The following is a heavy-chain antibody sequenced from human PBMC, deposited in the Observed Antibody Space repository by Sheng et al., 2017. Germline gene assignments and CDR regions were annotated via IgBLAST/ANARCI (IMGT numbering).Heavy chain of an antibody. CDR2: IYSGGST. V-gene: IGHV3-53*01. CDR1: GFTVSSNY. D-gene: IGHD3-16*02. CDR3: ASLNDYVWGSYRYGAFDI. Sequence: EVQLVESGGGLIQPGGSLRLSCAASGFTVSSNYMSWVHQAPGKGLEWVSVIYSGGSTYYADSVKGRFTISRDNSKNTLYLQMNSLRAEDTAVYYCASLNDYVWGSYRYGAFDIWAKGQWSPSLQ. J-gene: IGHJ3*02.